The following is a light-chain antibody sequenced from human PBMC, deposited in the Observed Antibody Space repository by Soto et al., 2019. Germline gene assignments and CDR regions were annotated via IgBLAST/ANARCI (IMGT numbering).Light chain of an antibody. J-gene: IGKJ3*01. CDR3: QHYHNLPTFT. CDR1: QDIRTS. V-gene: IGKV1-33*01. Sequence: DIQMTQSPSSLSASVGARVSITCQASQDIRTSLSWFQQKPGRAPKLLIYGASYLETGVPSRFRGSGSGTDFTFTISSLQPEDIATYYCQHYHNLPTFTFGPGTRVDVK. CDR2: GAS.